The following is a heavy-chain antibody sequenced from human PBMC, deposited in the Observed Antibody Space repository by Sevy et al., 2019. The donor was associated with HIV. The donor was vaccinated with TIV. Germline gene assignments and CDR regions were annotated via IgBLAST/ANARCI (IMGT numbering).Heavy chain of an antibody. CDR3: TTSIRVGAFDY. CDR1: GFTISKVW. J-gene: IGHJ4*02. V-gene: IGHV3-15*01. CDR2: IKNNTDGGAR. D-gene: IGHD1-26*01. Sequence: GGSLRLSCAASGFTISKVWMTWIRQAPGKGLEWIGRIKNNTDGGARDYAAPVKGRFTISRDESKNILYLQMNSLKTEDTAVYYCTTSIRVGAFDYWGQGSLVTVSS.